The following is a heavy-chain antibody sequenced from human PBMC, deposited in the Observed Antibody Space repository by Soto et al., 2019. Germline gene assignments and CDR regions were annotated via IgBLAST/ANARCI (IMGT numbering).Heavy chain of an antibody. Sequence: TLSLTCTVSGGSISSGGYYWICIRQHPGKGLELIGYIYYSGSTYYNPSLKSRVTISVDTSKNQFSLKLSSVTAADTAVYYCARGNDILTGYTPGAFDIWGQGTMVTVSS. D-gene: IGHD3-9*01. CDR1: GGSISSGGYY. J-gene: IGHJ3*02. CDR2: IYYSGST. CDR3: ARGNDILTGYTPGAFDI. V-gene: IGHV4-31*03.